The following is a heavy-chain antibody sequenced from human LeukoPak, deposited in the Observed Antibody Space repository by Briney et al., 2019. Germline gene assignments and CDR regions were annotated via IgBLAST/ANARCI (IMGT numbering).Heavy chain of an antibody. Sequence: PGGSLRLSCGASGFTFSSYWMSWVRQAPGKGLEWVANIKQDGSEKYYVDSVKGRFTISRDNAKNSLYLQMNSLRAEDTAVYYCAKEGCSSTSCYTSYYYMDVWGKGTTVTVSS. CDR3: AKEGCSSTSCYTSYYYMDV. J-gene: IGHJ6*03. D-gene: IGHD2-2*02. CDR1: GFTFSSYW. V-gene: IGHV3-7*01. CDR2: IKQDGSEK.